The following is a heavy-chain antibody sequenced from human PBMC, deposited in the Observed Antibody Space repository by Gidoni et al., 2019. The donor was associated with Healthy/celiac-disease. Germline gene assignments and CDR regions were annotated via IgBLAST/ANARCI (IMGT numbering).Heavy chain of an antibody. CDR1: GFPFDDYG. D-gene: IGHD6-19*01. CDR3: ARDSSPYSSGWYWFDP. Sequence: EVQLVESGGGVVRPGGSLRLSCAASGFPFDDYGMSWVRQAPGKGLEWVSGINWNGGSTGYADSVKGRFTISRDNAKNSLYLQMNSLRAEDTALYHCARDSSPYSSGWYWFDPWGQGTLVTVSS. CDR2: INWNGGST. V-gene: IGHV3-20*01. J-gene: IGHJ5*02.